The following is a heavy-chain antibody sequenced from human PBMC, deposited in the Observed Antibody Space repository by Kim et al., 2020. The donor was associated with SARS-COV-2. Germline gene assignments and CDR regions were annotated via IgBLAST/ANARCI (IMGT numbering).Heavy chain of an antibody. Sequence: GGSLRLSCAASGFTFSSYEMNWVSQAPGKGLEWVSYISSSGSTIYYADSVKGRFTISRDNAKNSLYLQMNSLRAEDTAVYYCASLRGVIAVADAFDIWGQGTMVTVSS. CDR1: GFTFSSYE. J-gene: IGHJ3*02. CDR2: ISSSGSTI. CDR3: ASLRGVIAVADAFDI. V-gene: IGHV3-48*03. D-gene: IGHD6-19*01.